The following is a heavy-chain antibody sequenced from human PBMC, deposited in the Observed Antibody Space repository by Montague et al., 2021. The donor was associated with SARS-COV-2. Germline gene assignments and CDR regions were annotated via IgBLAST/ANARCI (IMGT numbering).Heavy chain of an antibody. J-gene: IGHJ6*02. V-gene: IGHV4-34*01. D-gene: IGHD1-1*01. Sequence: SETLSLTCAVDSGPLRGYYWSWIRQTPGKGLEWIGEIHPNGHTSYNPSLMSRVTLSLGTSSNPFSLKLTSVTATDTAVYYCARHERLDYYYGMDVWGRGTTVTVSS. CDR3: ARHERLDYYYGMDV. CDR1: SGPLRGYY. CDR2: IHPNGHT.